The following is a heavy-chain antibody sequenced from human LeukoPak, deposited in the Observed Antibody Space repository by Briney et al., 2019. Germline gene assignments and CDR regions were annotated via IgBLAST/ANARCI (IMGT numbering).Heavy chain of an antibody. CDR3: ARGPYDFWSGYYIRYSWFDP. D-gene: IGHD3-3*01. Sequence: GGSLRLSCAASGFTFSSYSMNWVRQAPGKGLEWVSSISSSSSSYIYYADSVKGRFTISRDNAENSLYLQMNSLRAEDTAVYYCARGPYDFWSGYYIRYSWFDPWGQGTLVTVSS. CDR1: GFTFSSYS. J-gene: IGHJ5*02. V-gene: IGHV3-21*01. CDR2: ISSSSSSYI.